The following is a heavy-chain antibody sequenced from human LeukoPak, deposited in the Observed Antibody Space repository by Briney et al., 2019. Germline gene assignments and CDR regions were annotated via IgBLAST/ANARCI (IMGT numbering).Heavy chain of an antibody. CDR1: GFTFSSYW. Sequence: GGSLRLSCAASGFTFSSYWMSWVRQAPGKGLEWVANIKQDGSEKYYVDSVKGRFTISRDNAKNSLYLQMNSLRAEDTAVYYCARGRGYYGSGSYHDYWGQGTLVTVSS. D-gene: IGHD3-10*01. CDR3: ARGRGYYGSGSYHDY. J-gene: IGHJ4*02. CDR2: IKQDGSEK. V-gene: IGHV3-7*01.